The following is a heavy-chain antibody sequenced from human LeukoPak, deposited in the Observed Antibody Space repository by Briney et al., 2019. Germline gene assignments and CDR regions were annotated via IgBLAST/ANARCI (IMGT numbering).Heavy chain of an antibody. CDR3: ATHWRGR. D-gene: IGHD1-1*01. CDR1: GFTFSSHS. Sequence: PGGSLRLSCAASGFTFSSHSMNWVRQAPGKGPEWVANIKEDGSRRYYTESVRGRFTTSRDNSENSLYLQMNSLRAEDTAVYYCATHWRGRWGQGTLVTVSS. J-gene: IGHJ4*02. CDR2: IKEDGSRR. V-gene: IGHV3-7*03.